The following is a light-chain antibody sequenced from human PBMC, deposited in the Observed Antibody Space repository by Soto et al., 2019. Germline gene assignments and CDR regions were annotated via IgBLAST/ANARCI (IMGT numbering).Light chain of an antibody. J-gene: IGKJ4*01. V-gene: IGKV3-15*01. Sequence: IVTTQSPASLSVAPGGRVTLSCRASQGVSRKLAWYQHKPGQAPRLLISGASTGATGIPARFSGSGSGTEFTLTISSLQSEDCAVYYCQQYYTWPVTFGRGTKV. CDR3: QQYYTWPVT. CDR2: GAS. CDR1: QGVSRK.